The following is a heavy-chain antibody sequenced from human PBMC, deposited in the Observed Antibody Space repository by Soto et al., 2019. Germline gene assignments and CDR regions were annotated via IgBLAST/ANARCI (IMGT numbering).Heavy chain of an antibody. V-gene: IGHV3-15*07. CDR2: IKTRAEGGTT. CDR3: ASELPGVMTSSGFDY. CDR1: GFTFTNAW. J-gene: IGHJ4*02. D-gene: IGHD3-9*01. Sequence: EVPLVESGGGVMNPGGSLRLSCAGTGFTFTNAWMNWVRQAPGQGLEWVARIKTRAEGGTTDYAAPVKGRFTISRDDSKNTLSLQRDSLKIEDTAMYFCASELPGVMTSSGFDYWGQGILVTVSS.